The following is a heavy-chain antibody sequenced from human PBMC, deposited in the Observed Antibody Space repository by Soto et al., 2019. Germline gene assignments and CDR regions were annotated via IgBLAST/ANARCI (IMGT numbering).Heavy chain of an antibody. CDR2: IWYDGSNK. J-gene: IGHJ6*02. D-gene: IGHD6-13*01. CDR1: GFTFSSYG. V-gene: IGHV3-33*01. Sequence: PGESLRLSCAASGFTFSSYGMHWVGQAPGKGLEWVAVIWYDGSNKYYADSVKGRFTISRDNSKNTLYLQMNSLRAEDTAVYYCARGLLYSSSWYSGYYYYGMDVWGQGTTVTVSS. CDR3: ARGLLYSSSWYSGYYYYGMDV.